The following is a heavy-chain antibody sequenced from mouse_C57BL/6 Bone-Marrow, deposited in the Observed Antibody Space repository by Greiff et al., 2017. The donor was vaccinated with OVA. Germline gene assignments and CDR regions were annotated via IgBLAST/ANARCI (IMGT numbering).Heavy chain of an antibody. CDR1: GFTFSSYG. CDR3: ARHDGSSYSY. J-gene: IGHJ2*01. Sequence: EVKLEESGGDLVKPGGSLKLSCAASGFTFSSYGMSWVRQTPDKRLEWVATICSGGSYTYYPDSVKGRFTISRDNAKNTLYLQMSSLKSEDTAMYYCARHDGSSYSYWGQGTTLTVSS. CDR2: ICSGGSYT. V-gene: IGHV5-6*02. D-gene: IGHD1-1*01.